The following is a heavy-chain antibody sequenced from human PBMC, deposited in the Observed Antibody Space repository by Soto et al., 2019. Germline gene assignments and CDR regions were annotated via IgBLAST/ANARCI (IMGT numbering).Heavy chain of an antibody. V-gene: IGHV1-46*01. J-gene: IGHJ6*02. Sequence: QVQLVQSGAEVKKPGASVKVSCKASGYVFTNYFMHRVRQAPGQGLEWMGIINPNGGGTSYAQKFEGRVTMTRDSATSTVYMDLSSLSSEDTALYFCAREVGSNSWSSYYGMDVWGQGTSVTVSS. CDR1: GYVFTNYF. CDR2: INPNGGGT. CDR3: AREVGSNSWSSYYGMDV. D-gene: IGHD6-13*01.